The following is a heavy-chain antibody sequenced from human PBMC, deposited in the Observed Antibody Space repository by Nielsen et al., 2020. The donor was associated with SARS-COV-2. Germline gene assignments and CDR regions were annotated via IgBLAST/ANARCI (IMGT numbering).Heavy chain of an antibody. Sequence: GESLKISCAASGFAFSDYYMSWIRQAPGKELEWVSYTSNTGVTKYYADSVKGRFTISRDNAKNSLYLQMSSLRVEDTAVYYCARVTPPGFLYFYYMDVWGKGTSVTVSS. CDR2: TSNTGVTK. CDR1: GFAFSDYY. D-gene: IGHD3-10*01. V-gene: IGHV3-11*04. J-gene: IGHJ6*03. CDR3: ARVTPPGFLYFYYMDV.